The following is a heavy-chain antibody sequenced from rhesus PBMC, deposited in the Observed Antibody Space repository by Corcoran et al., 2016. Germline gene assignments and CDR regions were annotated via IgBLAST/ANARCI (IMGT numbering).Heavy chain of an antibody. Sequence: QVQLQESGPGVVKPSETLSLTCAVSGYSISSGYDWSWIRQPPGKGLEWIGYIYGSSGSTNYNPSLNNRGNMSKDTSKNQVSLKVSSVTAADTAVYYCARERGDYYAYYFDYWGQGVLVTVSS. D-gene: IGHD3-34*01. CDR1: GYSISSGYD. CDR3: ARERGDYYAYYFDY. V-gene: IGHV4-76*01. J-gene: IGHJ4*01. CDR2: IYGSSGST.